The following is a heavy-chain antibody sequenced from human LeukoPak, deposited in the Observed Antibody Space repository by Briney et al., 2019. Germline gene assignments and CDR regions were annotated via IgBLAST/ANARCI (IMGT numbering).Heavy chain of an antibody. Sequence: ASVKVSCKASGYTFTSYDINWVRQATGQGLEWMGWMNPNSGNTGYAQKFQGRVTITRNTSTSTAYMELSSLRSEDTAVYYCAKHRAAGLFDYWGQGTLVTVSS. V-gene: IGHV1-8*03. CDR3: AKHRAAGLFDY. J-gene: IGHJ4*02. CDR1: GYTFTSYD. CDR2: MNPNSGNT. D-gene: IGHD6-13*01.